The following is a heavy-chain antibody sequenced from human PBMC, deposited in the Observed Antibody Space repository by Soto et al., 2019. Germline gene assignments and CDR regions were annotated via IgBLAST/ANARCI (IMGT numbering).Heavy chain of an antibody. V-gene: IGHV1-69*13. D-gene: IGHD4-17*01. Sequence: ASVKVSCKASGGTFSSYAISWVRQAPGQGLEWMGGIIPIFGTANYAQKFQGRVTITADESTSTAYMELSSLRSEDTAVYYCARWGDYGDDYYYYGMDVWGQGTTVTVSS. J-gene: IGHJ6*02. CDR2: IIPIFGTA. CDR3: ARWGDYGDDYYYYGMDV. CDR1: GGTFSSYA.